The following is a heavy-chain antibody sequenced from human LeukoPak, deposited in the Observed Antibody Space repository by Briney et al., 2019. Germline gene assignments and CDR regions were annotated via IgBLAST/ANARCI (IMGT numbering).Heavy chain of an antibody. V-gene: IGHV4-61*02. CDR2: IYTSGST. J-gene: IGHJ6*03. Sequence: SETLSLTCTVSGGSISSGSYYWSWIRQPAGKGLEWIGRIYTSGSTKYNPSLKSRVTISVDTSKNQFSLKLSSVTAADTAEYYCACSAQYSYYYYMDVWGKGTTVTASS. CDR3: ACSAQYSYYYYMDV. CDR1: GGSISSGSYY. D-gene: IGHD6-25*01.